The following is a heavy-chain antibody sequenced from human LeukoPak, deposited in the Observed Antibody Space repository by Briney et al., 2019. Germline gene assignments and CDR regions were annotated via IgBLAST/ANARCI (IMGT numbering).Heavy chain of an antibody. CDR1: GGSISSHY. CDR3: AGGVDYYDSSGYLHYYYYMDV. J-gene: IGHJ6*03. D-gene: IGHD3-22*01. V-gene: IGHV4-59*11. Sequence: SETLSLTCTVSGGSISSHYWSWIRQPPGKGLEWIGYIYYSGSTNYNPSLKSRVTISVDTSKNRFSLKLSSVTAADTAVYYCAGGVDYYDSSGYLHYYYYMDVWGKGTTVTVSS. CDR2: IYYSGST.